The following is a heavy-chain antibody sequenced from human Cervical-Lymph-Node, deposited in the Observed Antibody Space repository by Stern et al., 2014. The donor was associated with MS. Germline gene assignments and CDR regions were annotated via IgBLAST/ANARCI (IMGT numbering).Heavy chain of an antibody. Sequence: QLVESGPGLVKPSETLSLTCTVSGGSISTSNYYWGWIRQPPGKGLEWIGSIYYSGSTYYNPSLKSRVTIFVDTPKNQFSLKVSSVTAADTAVYYCARLGVRWFEDLYWGQGTLVTVSS. D-gene: IGHD3-10*01. CDR1: GGSISTSNYY. CDR2: IYYSGST. J-gene: IGHJ4*02. CDR3: ARLGVRWFEDLY. V-gene: IGHV4-39*01.